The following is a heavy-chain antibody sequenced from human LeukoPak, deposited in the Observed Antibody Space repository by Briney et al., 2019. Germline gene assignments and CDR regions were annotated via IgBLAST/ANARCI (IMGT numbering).Heavy chain of an antibody. J-gene: IGHJ5*02. CDR2: IYYSEST. Sequence: SETLSLTSSVSVGSLSSGDSYGGWIRQPPGKGLEWIGYIYYSESTYYNPSLKSRVTIAVDTSKNQFSLKLSSVTAADTAVYCCARMGFGVVNNWFDPWGQGTLVTVSS. CDR1: VGSLSSGDSY. V-gene: IGHV4-30-4*01. CDR3: ARMGFGVVNNWFDP. D-gene: IGHD3-3*01.